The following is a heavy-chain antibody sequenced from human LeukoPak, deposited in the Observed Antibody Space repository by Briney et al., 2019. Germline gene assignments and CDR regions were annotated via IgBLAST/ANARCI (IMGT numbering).Heavy chain of an antibody. J-gene: IGHJ4*02. Sequence: PGGSLRLSCAASGFTFSSYGMHWVRQAPGKGLEWVAVIWYDGSNKYYADSVKGRFTISRDNSKNTLYLQMNSLRAEDTAVYYCARVGVGATKDYWGQGTLVTVSS. CDR3: ARVGVGATKDY. D-gene: IGHD1-26*01. CDR1: GFTFSSYG. V-gene: IGHV3-33*01. CDR2: IWYDGSNK.